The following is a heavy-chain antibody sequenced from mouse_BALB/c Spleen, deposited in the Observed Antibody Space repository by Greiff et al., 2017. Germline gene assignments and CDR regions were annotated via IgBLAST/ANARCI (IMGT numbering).Heavy chain of an antibody. CDR2: ISSGGST. Sequence: EVKVVESGGGLVKPGGSLKLSCAASGFTFSSYAMSWVRQTPEKRLEWVASISSGGSTYYPDSVKGRFTISRDNARNILYLQMSSLRSEDTAMYYCARGGRYDEDYFDYWGQGTTLTVSS. V-gene: IGHV5-6-5*01. CDR3: ARGGRYDEDYFDY. CDR1: GFTFSSYA. D-gene: IGHD2-14*01. J-gene: IGHJ2*01.